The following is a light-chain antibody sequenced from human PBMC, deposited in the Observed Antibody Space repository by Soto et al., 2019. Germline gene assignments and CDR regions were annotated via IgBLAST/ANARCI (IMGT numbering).Light chain of an antibody. CDR1: SSDIGSYNL. CDR2: EVS. J-gene: IGLJ2*01. CDR3: CSFGGSATV. V-gene: IGLV2-23*02. Sequence: QSALTQPASVSGSPGQSITISCNGTSSDIGSYNLVSWYQQHPGKAPKLMIYEVSKRPSGVSNRFSGSKSGNTASLTISGLQAEEEADYYCCSFGGSATVFGGGTKVTVL.